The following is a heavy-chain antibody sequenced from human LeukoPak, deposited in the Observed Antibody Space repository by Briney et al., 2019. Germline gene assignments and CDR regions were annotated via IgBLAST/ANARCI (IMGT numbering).Heavy chain of an antibody. J-gene: IGHJ4*02. V-gene: IGHV3-48*03. D-gene: IGHD3-22*01. Sequence: GGSLRLSCAASGFTFSSYEMNWVRQAPGKGLEWVSYISSSGSTIYYADSMKGRFTISRDNAKNSLYLQMNSLRAEDTAVYYCAREENYYDSSGYPHCYFDCWGQGTLVTVSS. CDR2: ISSSGSTI. CDR3: AREENYYDSSGYPHCYFDC. CDR1: GFTFSSYE.